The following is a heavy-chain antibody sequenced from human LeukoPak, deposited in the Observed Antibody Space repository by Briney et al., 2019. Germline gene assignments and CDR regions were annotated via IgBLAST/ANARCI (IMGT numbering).Heavy chain of an antibody. CDR2: ISSSGSTI. D-gene: IGHD3-9*01. J-gene: IGHJ4*02. CDR1: GFTFSSYE. Sequence: GGSLRLSCAASGFTFSSYEMNWVRQAPGKGLEWVSYISSSGSTIYYADSVKGRFTISRDNAKNSLYLHMNSLRAEGPAVYYCARGYDILTGYSYYFDYWGQGTLVTVSS. V-gene: IGHV3-48*03. CDR3: ARGYDILTGYSYYFDY.